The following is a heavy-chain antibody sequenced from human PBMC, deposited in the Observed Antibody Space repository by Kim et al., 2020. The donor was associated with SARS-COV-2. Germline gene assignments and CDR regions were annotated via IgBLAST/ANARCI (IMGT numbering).Heavy chain of an antibody. J-gene: IGHJ4*01. D-gene: IGHD6-13*01. CDR2: ISGSGTET. V-gene: IGHV3-23*01. Sequence: GGSLRLSCEASGFTFEVYAMNWVRQTPGKGLEWVSGISGSGTETYYADSVKGRFTISRDNSNRKLYLQLNSLRVDDTAIYYCAKYGRVGWRQQLVNDYF. CDR3: AKYGRVGWRQQLVNDYF. CDR1: GFTFEVYA.